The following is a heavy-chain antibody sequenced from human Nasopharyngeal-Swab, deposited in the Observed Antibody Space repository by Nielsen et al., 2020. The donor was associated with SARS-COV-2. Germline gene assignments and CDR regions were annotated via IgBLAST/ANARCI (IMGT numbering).Heavy chain of an antibody. Sequence: WIRQPPGKGLEWVSYISSSSSYTKYADSVKGRFTISRENAKNSLYLQMNSLRAEDTAVYYCERQAYSSNQDDAFDIWGQGTMVTVSS. V-gene: IGHV3-11*06. CDR3: ERQAYSSNQDDAFDI. D-gene: IGHD6-13*01. J-gene: IGHJ3*02. CDR2: ISSSSSYT.